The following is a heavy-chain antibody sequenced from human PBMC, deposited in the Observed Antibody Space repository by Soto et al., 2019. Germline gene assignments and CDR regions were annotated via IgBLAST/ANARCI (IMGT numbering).Heavy chain of an antibody. D-gene: IGHD2-8*02. V-gene: IGHV5-51*01. J-gene: IGHJ6*02. Sequence: PGESLKISCKGSEYSFANYWIGWVRQTPGKGLEWMGSIYPTDSDSKYSPSFQGQVTISADRSISTAYLQWSSLKASDTAMYYCARSYCSGGVCYSGKYYYCFAMDVWGQGTTVTVSS. CDR1: EYSFANYW. CDR2: IYPTDSDS. CDR3: ARSYCSGGVCYSGKYYYCFAMDV.